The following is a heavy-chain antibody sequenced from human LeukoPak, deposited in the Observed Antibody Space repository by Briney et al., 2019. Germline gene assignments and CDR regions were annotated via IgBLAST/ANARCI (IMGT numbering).Heavy chain of an antibody. CDR2: ISGSSSAI. CDR3: ATYSGYDRIFDY. D-gene: IGHD5-12*01. J-gene: IGHJ4*02. Sequence: GGSLRLSCAASGFAFSTFGMNWVRQAPGKGLEWISYISGSSSAINYADSVKGRFTISRDNAKNSLYLQMNNLRAEDTAVYYCATYSGYDRIFDYWGRGTLVTVSS. V-gene: IGHV3-48*01. CDR1: GFAFSTFG.